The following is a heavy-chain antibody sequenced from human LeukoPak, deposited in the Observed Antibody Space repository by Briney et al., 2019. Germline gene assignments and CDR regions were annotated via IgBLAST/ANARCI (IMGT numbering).Heavy chain of an antibody. J-gene: IGHJ5*02. Sequence: GGSLRLSCAVSGFTFSNYAMSWVRQAPGKGPEWVSGISGSGESKYYADSVKGRFTISRDIAKNTLYLQMNSLRAEDTAVYYCARVGSTSPFGGFDPWGQCTLVTVSS. CDR1: GFTFSNYA. CDR2: ISGSGESK. CDR3: ARVGSTSPFGGFDP. V-gene: IGHV3-23*01. D-gene: IGHD2-2*01.